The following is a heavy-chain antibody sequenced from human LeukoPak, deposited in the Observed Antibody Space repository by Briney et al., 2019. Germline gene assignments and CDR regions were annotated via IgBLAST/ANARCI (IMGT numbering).Heavy chain of an antibody. J-gene: IGHJ6*02. CDR1: GGSFSGYY. CDR2: INHSGST. V-gene: IGHV4-34*01. D-gene: IGHD3-3*01. Sequence: SETLSLTCAVYGGSFSGYYWSWIRQPPGKGLEWIGEINHSGSTNYNPSLKSRVTISVDTSKNLFSLKLSSVTAADTAVYYCARESFAYYDFWSVPRNGMDVWGQGTTVTVSS. CDR3: ARESFAYYDFWSVPRNGMDV.